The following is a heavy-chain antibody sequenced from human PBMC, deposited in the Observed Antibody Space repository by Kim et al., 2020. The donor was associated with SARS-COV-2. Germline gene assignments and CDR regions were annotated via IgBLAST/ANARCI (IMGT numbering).Heavy chain of an antibody. Sequence: NPSPKRRVTLSVDMSKNHFSLKLSSVTAADTAVYYCARPTGVVSFDAFDIWGQGTMVTVSS. CDR3: ARPTGVVSFDAFDI. V-gene: IGHV4-39*02. J-gene: IGHJ3*02. D-gene: IGHD3-3*01.